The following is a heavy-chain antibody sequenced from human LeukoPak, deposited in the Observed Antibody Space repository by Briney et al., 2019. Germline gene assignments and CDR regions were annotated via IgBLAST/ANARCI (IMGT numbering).Heavy chain of an antibody. J-gene: IGHJ4*02. CDR3: ARDLTHRRNYDNSGYQIVPAF. Sequence: ASVKVSCKASGYTFTTYGISWVRQAPGQGPEWMGGISVDNGNTNYAQKVLGRVTMTTDTSTSTAYVELRSLRSDDTAVYYCARDLTHRRNYDNSGYQIVPAFWGQGTLVTVSS. CDR1: GYTFTTYG. D-gene: IGHD3-22*01. CDR2: ISVDNGNT. V-gene: IGHV1-18*01.